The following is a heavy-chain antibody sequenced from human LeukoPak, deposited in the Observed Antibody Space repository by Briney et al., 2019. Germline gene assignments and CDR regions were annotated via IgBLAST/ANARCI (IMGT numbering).Heavy chain of an antibody. CDR2: IEGDGSST. Sequence: GGSLRLSCAASGFAFSRYWMPWVRQAPGKGLVWVSRIEGDGSSTTYADYVKGRFTISRDNAKNTLYLQMNSLRAEDTAVYFCARDPSAFAGYFDFWGQGTLVTASS. CDR3: ARDPSAFAGYFDF. D-gene: IGHD3-10*01. V-gene: IGHV3-74*01. CDR1: GFAFSRYW. J-gene: IGHJ4*02.